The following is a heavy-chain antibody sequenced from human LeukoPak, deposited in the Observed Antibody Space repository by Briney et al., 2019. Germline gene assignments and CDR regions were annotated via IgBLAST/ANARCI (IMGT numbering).Heavy chain of an antibody. V-gene: IGHV3-53*01. CDR2: IYSGGTT. J-gene: IGHJ4*02. CDR3: ARGNGHENDY. Sequence: GGSLILSCAASGFTVSSNYMSWVRQAPGKGLEWVSVIYSGGTTYYADSVKGRFTISRDNSKNTLYLQMNSLRAEDTAVYYCARGNGHENDYWGQGTLVTVSS. CDR1: GFTVSSNY. D-gene: IGHD2-8*01.